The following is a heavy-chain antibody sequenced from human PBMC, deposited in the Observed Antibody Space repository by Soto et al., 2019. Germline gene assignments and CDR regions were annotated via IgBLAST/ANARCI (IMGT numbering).Heavy chain of an antibody. CDR2: ISGSGGST. V-gene: IGHV3-23*01. D-gene: IGHD2-2*01. Sequence: GGSLRLSCAASGFTFSSYAMSWVRQAPGKGLEWVSAISGSGGSTYYADSVKGRIVISRDNSKDSLYLQMDTLRPDDTAIYYCARDTVTSSTPYQGFYYYGMDVWGQGTTVTVSS. CDR3: ARDTVTSSTPYQGFYYYGMDV. J-gene: IGHJ6*02. CDR1: GFTFSSYA.